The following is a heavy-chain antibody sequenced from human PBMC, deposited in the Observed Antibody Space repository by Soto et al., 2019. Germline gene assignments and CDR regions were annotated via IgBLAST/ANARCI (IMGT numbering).Heavy chain of an antibody. J-gene: IGHJ5*02. Sequence: SETLSLTCTVSGGSISSGDYYWSWIRQPPGKGLEWIGYIYYSGSTYYNPSLKSRVTISVDTSKNQFSLKLSSVTAADTAVYYCARWYSSSLGLDWFDPWGQGTLVTVSS. CDR2: IYYSGST. D-gene: IGHD6-13*01. CDR1: GGSISSGDYY. V-gene: IGHV4-30-4*01. CDR3: ARWYSSSLGLDWFDP.